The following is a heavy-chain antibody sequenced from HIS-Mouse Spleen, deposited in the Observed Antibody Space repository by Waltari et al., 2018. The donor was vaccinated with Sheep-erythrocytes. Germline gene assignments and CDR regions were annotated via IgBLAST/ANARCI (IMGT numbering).Heavy chain of an antibody. D-gene: IGHD3-3*01. CDR3: ARRTYYDFWSGYYTDAFDI. CDR2: TCPGDSDT. J-gene: IGHJ3*02. V-gene: IGHV5-51*03. Sequence: EVQLVQSGAEVKKPGESLKISCKGSGYSFTSYWIGWVRQMPGKGLEWRGITCPGDSDTVYSPSFQGQVTISADKSISTAYLQWSSLKASDTAMYYCARRTYYDFWSGYYTDAFDIWGQGTMVTVSS. CDR1: GYSFTSYW.